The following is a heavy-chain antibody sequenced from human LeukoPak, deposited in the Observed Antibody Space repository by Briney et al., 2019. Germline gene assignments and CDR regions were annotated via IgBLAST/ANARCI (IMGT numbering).Heavy chain of an antibody. CDR1: GYTFTSYG. CDR2: ISAYNGNT. V-gene: IGHV1-18*01. J-gene: IGHJ4*02. CDR3: ARDKLLDCSGGSCSYDY. D-gene: IGHD2-15*01. Sequence: ASVKVSCKASGYTFTSYGISWVRQAPGQVLEWMGWISAYNGNTNYAQKLQGRVTMTTDTSTSTAYMELRSLRSDDTAVYYCARDKLLDCSGGSCSYDYWGQGTLVTVSS.